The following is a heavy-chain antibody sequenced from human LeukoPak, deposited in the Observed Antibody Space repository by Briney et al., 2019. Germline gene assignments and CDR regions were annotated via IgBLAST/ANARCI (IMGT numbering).Heavy chain of an antibody. CDR1: GFTFSSYA. J-gene: IGHJ4*02. CDR2: ISGSGGST. V-gene: IGHV3-23*01. CDR3: AKLWRSGYYYFDY. D-gene: IGHD3-22*01. Sequence: GGSLRPSCAASGFTFSSYAMSWVRQAPGKGLEWVSAISGSGGSTYYADSVKGRFTISRDNSKNTLYLQMNSLRAEDTAVYYCAKLWRSGYYYFDYWGQGTLVTVSS.